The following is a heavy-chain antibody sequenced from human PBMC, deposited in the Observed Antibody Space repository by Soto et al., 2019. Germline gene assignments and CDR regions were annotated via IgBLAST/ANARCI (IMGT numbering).Heavy chain of an antibody. Sequence: PSETLSLTYAVYGGSFSGYYWSWIRQPPGKGLEWIGEINHSGSTNYNPSLKSRVTISVDTSKNQFSLKLSSVTAADTAVYYCARDHGSTGWFDPWGQGTLVTVSS. CDR3: ARDHGSTGWFDP. J-gene: IGHJ5*02. D-gene: IGHD2-8*02. CDR1: GGSFSGYY. V-gene: IGHV4-34*01. CDR2: INHSGST.